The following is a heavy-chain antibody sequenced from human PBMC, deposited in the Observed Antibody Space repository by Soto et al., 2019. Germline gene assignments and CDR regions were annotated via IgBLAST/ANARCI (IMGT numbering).Heavy chain of an antibody. CDR3: AREDSSGYYYN. J-gene: IGHJ3*01. Sequence: SETLSLTCTVSGGSISSYYWSWIRQPPGKGLEWIGYIYYSGSTNYNPSLKSRVTISVDTSKNQFSLRLSSVTAADTAVYYCAREDSSGYYYNWGQGTMVTVSS. D-gene: IGHD3-22*01. V-gene: IGHV4-59*01. CDR1: GGSISSYY. CDR2: IYYSGST.